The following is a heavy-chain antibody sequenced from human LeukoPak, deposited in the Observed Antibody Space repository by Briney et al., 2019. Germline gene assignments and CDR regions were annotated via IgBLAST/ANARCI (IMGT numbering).Heavy chain of an antibody. CDR2: INPGAGTT. V-gene: IGHV1-46*01. CDR1: GYTFTSHH. CDR3: ARRGGSGSYYHLSY. D-gene: IGHD1-26*01. J-gene: IGHJ4*02. Sequence: ASVKVSCKASGYTFTSHHMHWVRQAPGQGLEWLGIINPGAGTTNYAQKFQGRVTMTRDTSTSTVYMELSSLRSEDTAVYYCARRGGSGSYYHLSYWGQGTLVTVSS.